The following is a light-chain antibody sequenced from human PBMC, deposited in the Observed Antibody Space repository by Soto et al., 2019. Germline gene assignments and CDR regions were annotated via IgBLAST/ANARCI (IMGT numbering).Light chain of an antibody. CDR1: QTVNTW. Sequence: DIQLTQSPSTLSASVGERVTITCRASQTVNTWLAWYQHKPGKAPKLLIYDASVLETGVPSRFSGFSSGTEVTLTISSLQPDDFATYVFQQYNSYSPEGLTFGGGTKVEI. V-gene: IGKV1-5*01. CDR2: DAS. J-gene: IGKJ4*01. CDR3: QQYNSYSPEGLT.